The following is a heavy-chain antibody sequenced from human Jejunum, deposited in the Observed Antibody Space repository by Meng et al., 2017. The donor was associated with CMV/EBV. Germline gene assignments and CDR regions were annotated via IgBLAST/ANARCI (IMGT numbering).Heavy chain of an antibody. CDR3: AKPLSPYDFWSGTDY. D-gene: IGHD3-3*01. V-gene: IGHV3-9*01. Sequence: FTVDDYAMHGVRQPPGKGLEWVSGISWNSGKIDYADSVKGRFTISRDNAKSSLYLQMNSLKPEDTAFYYCAKPLSPYDFWSGTDYWGQGTLVTVSS. CDR2: ISWNSGKI. J-gene: IGHJ4*02. CDR1: FTVDDYA.